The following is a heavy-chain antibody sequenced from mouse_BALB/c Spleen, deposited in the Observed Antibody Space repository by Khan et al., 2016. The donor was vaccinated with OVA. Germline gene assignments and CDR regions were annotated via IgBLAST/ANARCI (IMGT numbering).Heavy chain of an antibody. J-gene: IGHJ3*01. D-gene: IGHD1-2*01. Sequence: VQLQQSGPDLVKPGASVRISCKASGYTFTDYNMDWLKQSQGKSLEWIGYIFPNSGGTGYNQKFNTKATLTVDNYLNTAYMDLRSLTSVDSAVYYCVRSGYGSFGFWGQGTLVTVSA. CDR2: IFPNSGGT. CDR3: VRSGYGSFGF. V-gene: IGHV1S29*02. CDR1: GYTFTDYN.